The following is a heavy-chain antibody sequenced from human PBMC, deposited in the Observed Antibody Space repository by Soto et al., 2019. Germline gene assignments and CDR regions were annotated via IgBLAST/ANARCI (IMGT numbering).Heavy chain of an antibody. V-gene: IGHV4-30-2*01. D-gene: IGHD3-22*01. J-gene: IGHJ3*02. CDR1: GGSISSGGYS. Sequence: KTSETLSLTCAVSGGSISSGGYSWSWIRQPPGKGLEWIGYIYHSGSTYYNPSLKSRVTISVDRSKNQFSLKLSSVTAADTAVYYCASTQVVVNAFDIWGQGTMVTVSS. CDR2: IYHSGST. CDR3: ASTQVVVNAFDI.